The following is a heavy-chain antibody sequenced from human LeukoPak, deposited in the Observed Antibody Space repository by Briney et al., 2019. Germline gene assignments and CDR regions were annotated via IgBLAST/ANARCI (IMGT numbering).Heavy chain of an antibody. V-gene: IGHV3-53*01. CDR1: GCTVSRNY. CDR2: TFSSGTT. Sequence: GGSLRLSCAASGCTVSRNYMSWVRQAPGKGLEWVSVTFSSGTTFYADSVKGRFTISRDNSENTLYLQMNSLRADDTAVYYCATDYGSGTYYNDNPWGQGTLVTVSS. D-gene: IGHD3-10*01. CDR3: ATDYGSGTYYNDNP. J-gene: IGHJ5*02.